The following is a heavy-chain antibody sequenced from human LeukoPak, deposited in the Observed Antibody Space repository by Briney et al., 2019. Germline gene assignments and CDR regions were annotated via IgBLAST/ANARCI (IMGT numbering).Heavy chain of an antibody. CDR3: TRGPFTYIAAAGNYHYYGMDV. D-gene: IGHD6-13*01. J-gene: IGHJ6*02. CDR1: GGSFSGYY. Sequence: PSETLSLTCAVYGGSFSGYYWSWIRQPPGKGLEWIGEINHSGSTNYNPSLKSRVTISVDTSKNQFSLKLSSVTAADTAVYYCTRGPFTYIAAAGNYHYYGMDVWGQGTTVTVSS. V-gene: IGHV4-34*01. CDR2: INHSGST.